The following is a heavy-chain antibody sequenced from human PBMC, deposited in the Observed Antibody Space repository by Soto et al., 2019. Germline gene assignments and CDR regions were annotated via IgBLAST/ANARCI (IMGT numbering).Heavy chain of an antibody. Sequence: SETLSLTCSVSGGSIRSYYWSWIRQPPGKGLEWIGYIYYSGSTDYNPSLKSRVTISVDTSNNQFSLKLRSVTAADTAVYYCARDSYNFDVWGQGILVTVSS. D-gene: IGHD5-18*01. V-gene: IGHV4-59*01. J-gene: IGHJ4*02. CDR2: IYYSGST. CDR1: GGSIRSYY. CDR3: ARDSYNFDV.